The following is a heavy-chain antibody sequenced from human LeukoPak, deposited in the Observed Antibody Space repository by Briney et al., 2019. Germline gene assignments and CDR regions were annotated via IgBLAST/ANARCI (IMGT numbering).Heavy chain of an antibody. CDR2: INHSGST. CDR1: GGSFSGYY. V-gene: IGHV4-34*01. CDR3: ARGYYYDSSGHLDY. J-gene: IGHJ4*02. D-gene: IGHD3-22*01. Sequence: SETLSLTCAVYGGSFSGYYWSWILQPPGKGLEWIGEINHSGSTNYNPSLKSRVTISVDTSKNQFSLKLSSVTAADTAVYYCARGYYYDSSGHLDYWGQGTLVTVSS.